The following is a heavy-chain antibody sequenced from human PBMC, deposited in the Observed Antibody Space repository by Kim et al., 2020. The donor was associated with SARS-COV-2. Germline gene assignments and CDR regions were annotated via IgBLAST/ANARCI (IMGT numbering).Heavy chain of an antibody. CDR3: AREAVVVVAADDAFDI. Sequence: SVKGRFTISRDNAKNSLYLQMNSLRAEDTAVYYCAREAVVVVAADDAFDIWGQGTMVTVSS. J-gene: IGHJ3*02. V-gene: IGHV3-48*03. D-gene: IGHD2-15*01.